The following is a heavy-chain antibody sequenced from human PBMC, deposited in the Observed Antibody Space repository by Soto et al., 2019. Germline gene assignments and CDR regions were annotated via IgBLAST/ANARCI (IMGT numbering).Heavy chain of an antibody. V-gene: IGHV4-38-2*01. D-gene: IGHD3-22*01. J-gene: IGHJ5*02. Sequence: SETLSLTCAVSGYSISSGYYWGWIRQPPGKGLEWIGSIYHSGSTYYNPSLKSRVTISVDTSKNQFSLKLSSVTAADTAVYYYARVTYYYDSSVSLVGINSDTWFDTLGQ. CDR3: ARVTYYYDSSVSLVGINSDTWFDT. CDR1: GYSISSGYY. CDR2: IYHSGST.